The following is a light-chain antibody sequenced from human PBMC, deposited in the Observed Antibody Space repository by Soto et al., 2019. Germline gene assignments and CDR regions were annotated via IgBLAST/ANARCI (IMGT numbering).Light chain of an antibody. Sequence: DIQMTQSPSTLSGSVGDRVTITCRACQTISSRLAWYQQKPGKAPKLLIDKASTLQSGVSSRFSGSASGPEIALTITSLRPGDVGRYYCQQLNSFPITFGQVTRLEIK. CDR2: KAS. CDR3: QQLNSFPIT. CDR1: QTISSR. V-gene: IGKV1-5*03. J-gene: IGKJ5*01.